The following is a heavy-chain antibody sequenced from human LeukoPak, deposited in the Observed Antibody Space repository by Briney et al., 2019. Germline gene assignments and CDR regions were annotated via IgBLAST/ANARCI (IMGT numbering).Heavy chain of an antibody. CDR2: IKQDGSEK. CDR3: WRDQDYVWGSYRPYYFGY. Sequence: PGGSLRLSCAASGFTFSSYWMSWVRQAPGKGLEWVANIKQDGSEKYYVDSVKGRFTISRDNAKNSLYLQVNSLRAEDTAVYYWWRDQDYVWGSYRPYYFGYWGQGNLVTVPS. J-gene: IGHJ4*02. CDR1: GFTFSSYW. V-gene: IGHV3-7*01. D-gene: IGHD3-16*02.